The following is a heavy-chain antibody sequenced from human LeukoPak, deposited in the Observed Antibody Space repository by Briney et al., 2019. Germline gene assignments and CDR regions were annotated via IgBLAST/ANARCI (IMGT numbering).Heavy chain of an antibody. D-gene: IGHD6-13*01. Sequence: ASVTVSFTTSGYTFTIYDINWVRHATGQGVEWMGWMNANSGNAGYAHKFQGRVTMTRNTSISTAYMQLSSLRSEDTAVYYCARDDSSSWLRGYYYYMDVWGKGTTVTVSS. CDR1: GYTFTIYD. V-gene: IGHV1-8*01. CDR2: MNANSGNA. CDR3: ARDDSSSWLRGYYYYMDV. J-gene: IGHJ6*03.